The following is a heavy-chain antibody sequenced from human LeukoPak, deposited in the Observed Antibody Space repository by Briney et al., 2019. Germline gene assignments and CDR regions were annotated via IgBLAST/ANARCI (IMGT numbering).Heavy chain of an antibody. Sequence: SETLSLTCTVSGGSISSYYWSWIRQPPGKGLEWIGYIYYSGSTNYNPSLKSRVTISVDTSKNQFSLKLSSVTAADTAVYYCARVAYDSSGYHSDYFDYWGQGTLVTVSS. D-gene: IGHD3-22*01. V-gene: IGHV4-59*01. CDR2: IYYSGST. CDR1: GGSISSYY. CDR3: ARVAYDSSGYHSDYFDY. J-gene: IGHJ4*02.